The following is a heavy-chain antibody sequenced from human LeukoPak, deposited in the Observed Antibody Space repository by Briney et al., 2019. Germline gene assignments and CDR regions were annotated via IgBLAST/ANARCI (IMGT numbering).Heavy chain of an antibody. CDR2: ISPNTGGT. V-gene: IGHV1-2*02. D-gene: IGHD3-3*01. CDR3: ARPLGNDEYWSLYYFGY. CDR1: GYTFTDHN. J-gene: IGHJ4*02. Sequence: ASVKVSYKASGYTFTDHNIHWVRQAPGQGLEWMGWISPNTGGTNYAQKFQGRVTMTRDTSISTAYMELRGLRYDDTAVYYCARPLGNDEYWSLYYFGYWGQGTLITVSS.